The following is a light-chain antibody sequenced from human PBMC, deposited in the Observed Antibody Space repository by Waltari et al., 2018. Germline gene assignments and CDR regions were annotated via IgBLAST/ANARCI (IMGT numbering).Light chain of an antibody. CDR3: QQYYNWPTT. CDR1: QGVTNK. J-gene: IGKJ1*01. V-gene: IGKV3-15*01. CDR2: IAS. Sequence: EIVMTQSPATLSVSPGEKVTLSCRASQGVTNKLAWYQQKPGQAPRLLIFIASTRATGIPARFSGSGSGTEFTLTISSLQSEDFAVYYCQQYYNWPTTFGQGTRVEVK.